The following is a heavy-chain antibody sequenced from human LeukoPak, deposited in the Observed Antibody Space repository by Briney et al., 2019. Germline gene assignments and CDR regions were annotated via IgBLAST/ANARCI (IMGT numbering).Heavy chain of an antibody. Sequence: GGSLRLSCAASGFTFSSYAMHWVRQAPGKGLEWVAVISYDGSNEYYADSVKGRFTISRDNSKNTLYLQMNSLRAEDTAVYYCARGPDWDYYYGMDVWGQGTTVTVSS. V-gene: IGHV3-30-3*01. CDR3: ARGPDWDYYYGMDV. CDR1: GFTFSSYA. J-gene: IGHJ6*02. D-gene: IGHD2-21*01. CDR2: ISYDGSNE.